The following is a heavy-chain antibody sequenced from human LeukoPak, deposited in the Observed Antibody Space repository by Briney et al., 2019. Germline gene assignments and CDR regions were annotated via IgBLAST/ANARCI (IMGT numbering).Heavy chain of an antibody. D-gene: IGHD6-13*01. CDR3: ARAQSIAAAGTGNWFDP. V-gene: IGHV4-34*01. Sequence: PSETLSLTCAVYGGSFSGYYWSWIRQSPGKGLEWIGEINHSGSTNYNPSLKSRVTISVDTSKNQFSLKLSSVTAADTAVYYCARAQSIAAAGTGNWFDPWGQGTLVTVSS. J-gene: IGHJ5*02. CDR2: INHSGST. CDR1: GGSFSGYY.